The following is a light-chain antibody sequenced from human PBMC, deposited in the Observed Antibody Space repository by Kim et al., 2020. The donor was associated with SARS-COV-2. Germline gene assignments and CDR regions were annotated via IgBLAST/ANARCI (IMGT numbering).Light chain of an antibody. J-gene: IGLJ3*02. CDR3: QTWGTGIFWV. V-gene: IGLV4-69*01. CDR1: SGHSNYA. Sequence: VKLTCTLSSGHSNYAIAWHQQQPEKGPRYLMELNSDSSHSKGAGIPDRFSGSSSGAERYLTISSLQSEDEADYYCQTWGTGIFWVFGGGTQLTVL. CDR2: LNSDSSH.